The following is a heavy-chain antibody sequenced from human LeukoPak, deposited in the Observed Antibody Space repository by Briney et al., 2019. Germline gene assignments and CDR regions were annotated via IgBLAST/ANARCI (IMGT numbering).Heavy chain of an antibody. V-gene: IGHV3-21*01. CDR1: GFTFSSYN. Sequence: GGSLRLSCAASGFTFSSYNMNWVRQAPGKGLKWVSSISSSTSYIYYADSVKGRFTISRDNAKNSLYLQMNSLRAEDTAVYYCARDPQFVRGDYYFDYWGKGTLVTVSS. D-gene: IGHD3-10*01. CDR3: ARDPQFVRGDYYFDY. CDR2: ISSSTSYI. J-gene: IGHJ4*02.